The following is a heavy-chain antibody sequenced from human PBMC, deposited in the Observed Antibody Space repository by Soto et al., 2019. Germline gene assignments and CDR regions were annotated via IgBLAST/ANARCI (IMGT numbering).Heavy chain of an antibody. CDR2: ISGSGGST. J-gene: IGHJ4*02. V-gene: IGHV3-23*01. CDR3: AKTPVDTVTTYY. D-gene: IGHD4-17*01. Sequence: GESLKISCAASGFTFSSYAMSWVRQAPGKGLEWVSAISGSGGSTYYADSVKGRFTISRDNSKNTLYLQMNSLRAEDTAVYYCAKTPVDTVTTYYWGQGTLVTVSS. CDR1: GFTFSSYA.